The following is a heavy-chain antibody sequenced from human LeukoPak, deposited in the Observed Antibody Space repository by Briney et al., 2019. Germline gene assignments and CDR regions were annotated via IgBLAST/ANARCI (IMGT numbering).Heavy chain of an antibody. CDR1: GYTFTSYY. J-gene: IGHJ3*02. Sequence: ASVKVSCKASGYTFTSYYLHWVRQAPGQGLEWMGVINTSGGTTSYAQKFQGRVTMTRDTSTSTVYMELSSLRSEDTAVYYCARGLGSGWYHAFEIWGQGTTVTVSS. CDR2: INTSGGTT. D-gene: IGHD6-13*01. V-gene: IGHV1-46*01. CDR3: ARGLGSGWYHAFEI.